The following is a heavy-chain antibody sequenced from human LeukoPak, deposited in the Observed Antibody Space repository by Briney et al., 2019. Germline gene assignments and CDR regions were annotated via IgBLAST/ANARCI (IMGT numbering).Heavy chain of an antibody. D-gene: IGHD6-19*01. CDR1: GYTFTSFG. CDR3: ARDGILAVAGNLDY. J-gene: IGHJ4*02. Sequence: ASVKVSCKASGYTFTSFGISWVRQAPGQGLEWMGWISAYNGNTNYAQKFQGRVTMTTDTSTSTAYMELRSLRSDDTAVYYCARDGILAVAGNLDYWGQGTLVTVSS. V-gene: IGHV1-18*01. CDR2: ISAYNGNT.